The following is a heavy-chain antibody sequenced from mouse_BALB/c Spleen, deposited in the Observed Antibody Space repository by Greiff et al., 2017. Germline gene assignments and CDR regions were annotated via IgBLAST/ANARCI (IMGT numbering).Heavy chain of an antibody. CDR2: IWAGGNT. Sequence: VQLKESGPGLVAPSQSLSITCTVSGFSLTIYGVHWVRQPPGKGLEWLGIIWAGGNTNYNSALMSRLTISKDNSKSQVFLKMNTLQTDDTAMYYCARDLKYGNYGAMDYWGQGTSVTVSA. J-gene: IGHJ4*01. V-gene: IGHV2-9*02. D-gene: IGHD2-10*02. CDR3: ARDLKYGNYGAMDY. CDR1: GFSLTIYG.